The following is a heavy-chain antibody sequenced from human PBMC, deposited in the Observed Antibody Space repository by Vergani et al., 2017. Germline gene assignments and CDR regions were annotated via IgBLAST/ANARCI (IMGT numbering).Heavy chain of an antibody. Sequence: EVQLLESGGGLVQPGGSLRLSCAASGFTFSSYAMSWVRQAPGKGLEWVSAISGSGGSTYYADSVKSRFTISRDNSKNTLNLQMNSLRAEDTAVYYCAKRGDYSNYVRFDPWGQGTLVTVSS. CDR2: ISGSGGST. CDR1: GFTFSSYA. D-gene: IGHD4-11*01. CDR3: AKRGDYSNYVRFDP. J-gene: IGHJ5*02. V-gene: IGHV3-23*01.